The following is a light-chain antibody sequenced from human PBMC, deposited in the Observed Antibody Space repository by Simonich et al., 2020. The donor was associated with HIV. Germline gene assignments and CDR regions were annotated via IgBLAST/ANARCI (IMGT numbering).Light chain of an antibody. V-gene: IGKV3-15*01. CDR2: GAS. Sequence: EIVMTQSPATLSVSPGEKATLSCRASQIVSSNLAWYQQKPGRAPRLLIYGASTRATGIPARFSGSGSGTEFTLTISNLQSEDFGVYYCQQYKNWPPWTFGQGTKVEIK. CDR3: QQYKNWPPWT. J-gene: IGKJ1*01. CDR1: QIVSSN.